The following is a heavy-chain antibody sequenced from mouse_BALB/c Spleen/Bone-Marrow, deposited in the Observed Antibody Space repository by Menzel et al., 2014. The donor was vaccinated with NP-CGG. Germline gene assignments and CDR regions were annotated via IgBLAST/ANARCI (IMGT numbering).Heavy chain of an antibody. Sequence: VQLHQPAAALVKPGASVQLSCKAYGYTFTSSYMYWVKPRPGPGLEWIGKINPSNGGTNFNEKFKSSSTLTVNKYSSTAYMQLSSLTSXGSAVYYCTRLPHWGQGTSVTVSS. CDR1: GYTFTSSY. J-gene: IGHJ4*01. V-gene: IGHV1-53*01. D-gene: IGHD5-1*01. CDR2: INPSNGGT. CDR3: TRLPH.